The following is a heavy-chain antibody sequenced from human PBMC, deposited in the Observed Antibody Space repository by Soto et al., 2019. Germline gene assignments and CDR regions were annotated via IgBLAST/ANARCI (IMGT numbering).Heavy chain of an antibody. Sequence: PSETLSLTCAVYGGSFSGYYWSWTRQPPGKGLEWIGEINHSGSTNYNPSLKSRVTISVDTSKNQFSLKLSSVTAADTAVYYCARGLRSIAAAGYYYGMDVWGQGTTVT. V-gene: IGHV4-34*01. J-gene: IGHJ6*02. CDR1: GGSFSGYY. CDR2: INHSGST. CDR3: ARGLRSIAAAGYYYGMDV. D-gene: IGHD6-13*01.